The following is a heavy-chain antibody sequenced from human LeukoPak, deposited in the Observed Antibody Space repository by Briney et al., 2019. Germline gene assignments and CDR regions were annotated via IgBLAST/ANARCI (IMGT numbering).Heavy chain of an antibody. CDR2: IYHSGST. J-gene: IGHJ3*02. D-gene: IGHD4-17*01. CDR1: GGSISSSSYY. V-gene: IGHV4-39*07. CDR3: ARALLTTVTPYAFDI. Sequence: SETLSLTCTVSGGSISSSSYYWGWIRQPPGKGLEWIGYIYHSGSTYYNPSLKSRVTISVDRSKNQFSLKLSSVTAADTAVYYCARALLTTVTPYAFDIWGQGTMVTVSS.